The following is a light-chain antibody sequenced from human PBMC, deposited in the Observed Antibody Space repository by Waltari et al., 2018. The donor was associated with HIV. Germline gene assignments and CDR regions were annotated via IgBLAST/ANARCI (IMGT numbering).Light chain of an antibody. Sequence: QSALTQPASVSGSPGQSITISCTGTTSDVGAYNYVSWYQQHPGKAPKLMIYKVSNRPSGVSYRFSGSKSDNTASLTISWLQAEDEADYYCSSYTSSSTYVFGTGTKVTVL. CDR3: SSYTSSSTYV. V-gene: IGLV2-14*01. J-gene: IGLJ1*01. CDR1: TSDVGAYNY. CDR2: KVS.